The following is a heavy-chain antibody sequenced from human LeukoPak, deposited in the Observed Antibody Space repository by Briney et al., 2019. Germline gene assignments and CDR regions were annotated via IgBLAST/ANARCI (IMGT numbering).Heavy chain of an antibody. CDR3: ARTQSIAVAGDYYYYMDV. J-gene: IGHJ6*03. CDR1: GFTFDDYG. CDR2: INWNSGST. D-gene: IGHD6-19*01. V-gene: IGHV3-20*04. Sequence: GGSLRLSCAASGFTFDDYGMSWVRQAPGKGLEWVSGINWNSGSTGYADSVKGRFTISRDNAKNSLYLRMNSLRAEDTALYYCARTQSIAVAGDYYYYMDVWGKGTTVTVSS.